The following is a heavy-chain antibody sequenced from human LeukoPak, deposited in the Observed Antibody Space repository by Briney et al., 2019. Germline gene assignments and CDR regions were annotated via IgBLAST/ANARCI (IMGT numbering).Heavy chain of an antibody. CDR2: IIPMIGIP. D-gene: IGHD4-11*01. J-gene: IGHJ4*02. Sequence: SVKVSCKASGGTFSKSAISWVRQAPGQGLEWMGRIIPMIGIPNYSPRFQGRVTITADRSTAYMELSSLRSEDTAVYYCARLQDYSDYSDYWGQGTLVTVSS. V-gene: IGHV1-69*04. CDR1: GGTFSKSA. CDR3: ARLQDYSDYSDY.